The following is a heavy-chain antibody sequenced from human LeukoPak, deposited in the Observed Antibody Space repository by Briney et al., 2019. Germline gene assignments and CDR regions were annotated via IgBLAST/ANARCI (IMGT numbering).Heavy chain of an antibody. Sequence: PSETLSLTCTVSGGSISSSSYYWGWIRQPPGKGLEWIGYIYYSGSTNYNPSLKSRVTISVDTSKNQFSLKLSSVTAADTAVYYCARVRFDFPLFWNYMDKYNWFDPWGQGTLVTVSS. D-gene: IGHD1-7*01. CDR3: ARVRFDFPLFWNYMDKYNWFDP. J-gene: IGHJ5*02. CDR2: IYYSGST. V-gene: IGHV4-61*05. CDR1: GGSISSSSYY.